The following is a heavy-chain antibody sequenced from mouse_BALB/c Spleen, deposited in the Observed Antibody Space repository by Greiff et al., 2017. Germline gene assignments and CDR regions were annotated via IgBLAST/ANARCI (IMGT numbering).Heavy chain of an antibody. Sequence: DVQLVESGGDLVKPGGSLKLSCAASGFTFSSYGMSWVRQTPDKRLEWVATISSGGSYTYYPDSVKGRFTISRDNAKNTLYLQMSSLKSEDTAMYYCARHPRQLALREYFDYWGQGTTLTVSS. CDR2: ISSGGSYT. J-gene: IGHJ2*01. D-gene: IGHD3-2*01. CDR3: ARHPRQLALREYFDY. CDR1: GFTFSSYG. V-gene: IGHV5-6*01.